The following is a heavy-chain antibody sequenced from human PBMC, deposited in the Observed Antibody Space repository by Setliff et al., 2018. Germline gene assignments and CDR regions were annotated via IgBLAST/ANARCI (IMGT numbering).Heavy chain of an antibody. CDR2: IYHSGST. Sequence: SETLSLTCAVSGCSISSGYYWGWIRQPPGKGLEWIGSIYHSGSTYYNPSLKSRVTISVDTSKNQFSLKLSSVTAADTAVYYCARQASPYYYDSSGYYDYWGQGTLVTVSS. D-gene: IGHD3-22*01. CDR3: ARQASPYYYDSSGYYDY. J-gene: IGHJ4*02. V-gene: IGHV4-38-2*01. CDR1: GCSISSGYY.